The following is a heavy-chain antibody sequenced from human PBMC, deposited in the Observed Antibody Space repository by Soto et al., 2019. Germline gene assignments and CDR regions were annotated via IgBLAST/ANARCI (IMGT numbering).Heavy chain of an antibody. D-gene: IGHD4-17*01. Sequence: ESGPTLVNPTETLTLTCTVSGFSLSNARMGVSWIRQPPGKALEWLAHIFSNDEKSYSTSLKSRLTISKDTSKSQVVLTMTNMDPVDTATYYCARPRPDYGDYYWFDPWGQGTLVTVSS. V-gene: IGHV2-26*01. CDR2: IFSNDEK. CDR1: GFSLSNARMG. CDR3: ARPRPDYGDYYWFDP. J-gene: IGHJ5*02.